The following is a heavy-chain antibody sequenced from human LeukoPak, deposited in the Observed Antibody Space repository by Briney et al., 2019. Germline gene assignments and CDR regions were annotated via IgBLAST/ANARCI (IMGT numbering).Heavy chain of an antibody. CDR1: GFTFSSYW. CDR3: AKVLAVAGASTDY. V-gene: IGHV3-7*01. CDR2: IKQDGSEK. Sequence: TGGSLRLSCAASGFTFSSYWMSWVRQAPGKGLEWVANIKQDGSEKYYVDSVKGRFTISRDNSKNTLYLQMNSLRAEDTAVYYCAKVLAVAGASTDYWGQGTLVTVSS. D-gene: IGHD6-19*01. J-gene: IGHJ4*02.